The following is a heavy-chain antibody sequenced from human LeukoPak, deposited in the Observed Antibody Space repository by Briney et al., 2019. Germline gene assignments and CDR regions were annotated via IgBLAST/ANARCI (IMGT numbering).Heavy chain of an antibody. CDR3: AREQFDGFDY. CDR2: IYYDGSNQ. CDR1: GFTFSNYG. J-gene: IGHJ4*02. Sequence: PGGSLRLSCGASGFTFSNYGMHWVHQAPGKGLEWVAIIYYDGSNQKYADSVKGRFTISRDNAKNSLYLQMNSLRDEDTAVYYCAREQFDGFDYWGQGTLVTVSS. V-gene: IGHV3-33*01. D-gene: IGHD5-24*01.